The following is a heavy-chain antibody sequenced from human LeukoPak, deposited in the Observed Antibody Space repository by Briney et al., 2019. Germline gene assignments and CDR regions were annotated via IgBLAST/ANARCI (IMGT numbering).Heavy chain of an antibody. V-gene: IGHV3-30*02. D-gene: IGHD2-8*02. CDR3: AKDGSWSCTD. J-gene: IGHJ4*02. CDR1: VFTFSSSA. Sequence: GRSLRLSCGASVFTFSSSAMHWVRQGTGKGLEWVAYMAQHGNNKFYAYSEEGRFTLSRDNYKGSLYLQMNSLRADDTGVFYCAKDGSWSCTDWGQGTLVRVSS. CDR2: MAQHGNNK.